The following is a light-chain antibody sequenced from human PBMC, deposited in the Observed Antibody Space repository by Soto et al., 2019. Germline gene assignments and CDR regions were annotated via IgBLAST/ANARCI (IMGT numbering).Light chain of an antibody. J-gene: IGLJ1*01. CDR3: TSFTTSKIYL. CDR1: SSDIGSYDR. Sequence: QSVLTQPPSVSGSPGQSVTISCTGTSSDIGSYDRVSWYQQPPGTAPRLMIYEVSNRPSGVPDRFSGSKSGNTASLTISGLQPEDETDYYCTSFTTSKIYLFGTGNKVTVL. V-gene: IGLV2-18*02. CDR2: EVS.